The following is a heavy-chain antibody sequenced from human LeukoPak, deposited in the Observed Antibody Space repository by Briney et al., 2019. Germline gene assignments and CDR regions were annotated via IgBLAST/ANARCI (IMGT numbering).Heavy chain of an antibody. V-gene: IGHV3-23*01. CDR1: GFIFSTYA. J-gene: IGHJ4*02. Sequence: PGGSLRLSCVTSGFIFSTYAMSWVRQAPGKGLEWVSIISGNGERTYYADSVKGRFTVSRDNSKNTLYLQMKSLRAEDTAAYYCVSQSYSGSDNYYFHYWGQGTLVAVSS. CDR3: VSQSYSGSDNYYFHY. D-gene: IGHD1-26*01. CDR2: ISGNGERT.